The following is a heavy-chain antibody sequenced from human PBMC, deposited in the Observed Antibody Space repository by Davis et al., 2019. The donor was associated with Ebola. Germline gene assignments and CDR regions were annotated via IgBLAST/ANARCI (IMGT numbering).Heavy chain of an antibody. D-gene: IGHD6-19*01. CDR3: ARDVGTIAVAGTGDY. CDR1: GYTFTGYY. CDR2: INPNSGGT. V-gene: IGHV1-2*06. Sequence: ASVKVSCKASGYTFTGYYIHWVRQAPGQGLEWMGRINPNSGGTNYAQKFQGRVTITADKSTSTAYMELSSLRSEDTAVYYCARDVGTIAVAGTGDYWGQGTLVTVSS. J-gene: IGHJ4*02.